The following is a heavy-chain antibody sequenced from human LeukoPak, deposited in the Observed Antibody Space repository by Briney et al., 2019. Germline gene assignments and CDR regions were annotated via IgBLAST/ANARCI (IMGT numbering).Heavy chain of an antibody. CDR1: GFTFTNYG. J-gene: IGHJ4*02. CDR2: VSGGGGST. D-gene: IGHD3-22*01. CDR3: AKEKNSAYYYHFDY. V-gene: IGHV3-23*01. Sequence: GGSLRLSCAASGFTFTNYGMSWVRQAPGKGLEWVSAVSGGGGSTYYADSVKGRFTISRDNSKNTVYLQMNSLRAEDTAVYYCAKEKNSAYYYHFDYWGQGTLVTVSS.